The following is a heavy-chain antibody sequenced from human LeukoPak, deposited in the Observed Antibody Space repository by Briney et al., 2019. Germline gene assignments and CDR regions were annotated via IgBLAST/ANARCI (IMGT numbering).Heavy chain of an antibody. J-gene: IGHJ6*02. CDR1: GFTVSSTY. CDR3: ASPEMARDGTYAMDV. CDR2: IYSGGST. Sequence: QPGGSLRLSCAASGFTVSSTYMSWVRQAPGKGLEWVSVIYSGGSTYYADSVKGRFTISRDNSKNTLYLQMNSLRAEDTAVYYCASPEMARDGTYAMDVWGQGTTVTVSS. V-gene: IGHV3-53*01. D-gene: IGHD5-24*01.